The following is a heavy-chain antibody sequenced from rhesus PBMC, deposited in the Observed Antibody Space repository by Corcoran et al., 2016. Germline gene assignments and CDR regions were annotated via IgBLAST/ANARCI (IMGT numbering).Heavy chain of an antibody. J-gene: IGHJ4*01. CDR3: AIVQLGY. CDR1: GFPFSSYG. D-gene: IGHD3-3*01. CDR2: ISSGGGST. V-gene: IGHV3S25*01. Sequence: EVQLVESGGGLVQPGGSLRLSCAASGFPFSSYGIDWFRQAPGKGLEWISAISSGGGSTYYADSGKGRFTISRDNSKNTLSLQMNSLRAEDTAVYYCAIVQLGYWGQGVLVTVSS.